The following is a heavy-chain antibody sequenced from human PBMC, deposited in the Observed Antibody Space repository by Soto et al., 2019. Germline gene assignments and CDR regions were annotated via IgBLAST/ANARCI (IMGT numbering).Heavy chain of an antibody. CDR3: ARDRTDSGYYTNWLDP. V-gene: IGHV1-2*02. D-gene: IGHD3-22*01. CDR2: INPNSGDT. CDR1: GYTFTDYY. J-gene: IGHJ5*02. Sequence: ASVKVSCKTSGYTFTDYYVHWVRQAPGQGLEWMGWINPNSGDTNYAQKFQGRVTMTTDTSASTAYMELRSLRSDDTAVYYCARDRTDSGYYTNWLDPWG.